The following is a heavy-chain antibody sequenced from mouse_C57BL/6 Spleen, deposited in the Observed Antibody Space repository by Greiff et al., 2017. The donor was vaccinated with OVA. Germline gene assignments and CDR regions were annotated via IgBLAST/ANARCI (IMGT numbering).Heavy chain of an antibody. J-gene: IGHJ2*01. CDR2: IDPSDSYT. Sequence: QVQLQQPGAELVRPGTSVKLSCKASGYTFTSYWMHWVKQRPGQGLEWIGVIDPSDSYTNYNQKFKGKATLTVDTSSSTAYMQLSSLTSEDSAVYYCARGLSYYFDYWGKGTTLTVSS. CDR3: ARGLSYYFDY. CDR1: GYTFTSYW. V-gene: IGHV1-59*01.